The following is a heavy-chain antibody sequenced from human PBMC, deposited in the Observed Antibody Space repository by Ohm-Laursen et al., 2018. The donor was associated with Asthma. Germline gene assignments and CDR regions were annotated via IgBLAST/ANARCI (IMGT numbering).Heavy chain of an antibody. CDR1: GYTFSRYS. CDR2: ISTASTFI. D-gene: IGHD1-26*01. CDR3: ARIGPEWELPGREYSLHH. J-gene: IGHJ1*01. V-gene: IGHV3-21*01. Sequence: GSLRLSCTASGYTFSRYSIHWVRQAPGKGLEWVASISTASTFIYYADSVRGRFTASRDNANDLVYLQMNDLRAEDTALYYCARIGPEWELPGREYSLHHWSEGTLVTVSS.